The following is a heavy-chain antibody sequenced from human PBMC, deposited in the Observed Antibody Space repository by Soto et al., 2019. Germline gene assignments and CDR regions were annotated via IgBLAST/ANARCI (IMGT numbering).Heavy chain of an antibody. Sequence: LRLSCAASGFTFSSYWMHWVRQAPGKGLVWVSRINSDGSSTSYADSVKGRFTISRDNAKNTLYLQMNSLRAEDTAVYYCARDIVLLWFGELKYYYGMDVWGQGTTVTVSS. CDR2: INSDGSST. D-gene: IGHD3-10*01. J-gene: IGHJ6*02. CDR3: ARDIVLLWFGELKYYYGMDV. V-gene: IGHV3-74*01. CDR1: GFTFSSYW.